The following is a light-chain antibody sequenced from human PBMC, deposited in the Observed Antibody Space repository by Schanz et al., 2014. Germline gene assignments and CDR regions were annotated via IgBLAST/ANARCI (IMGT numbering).Light chain of an antibody. J-gene: IGKJ3*01. CDR3: QRLNDCPSVT. V-gene: IGKV1-5*03. CDR2: QAS. CDR1: QSISSW. Sequence: DIQMTQSPSTLSASVGDRVTITCRASQSISSWLAWYQQKPGKAPKLLIHQASSLESGVPSRFSGSGSGTDFTLTISSLQPEDFAAYYCQRLNDCPSVTFGPGTKVDI.